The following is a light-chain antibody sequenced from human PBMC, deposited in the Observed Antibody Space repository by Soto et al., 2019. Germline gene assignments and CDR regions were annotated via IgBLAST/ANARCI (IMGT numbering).Light chain of an antibody. CDR1: RSNIGRNT. J-gene: IGLJ2*01. CDR3: AGWEDSLNGVI. CDR2: NNN. Sequence: QSVLTQPPSASGTPGQRVTMSCSGSRSNIGRNTVNWYQHLPGTAPKLLIYNNNQRPSGVPDRFSVSKSGTSASLAISGLQSEDEADYYCAGWEDSLNGVIFGGGTKLTV. V-gene: IGLV1-44*01.